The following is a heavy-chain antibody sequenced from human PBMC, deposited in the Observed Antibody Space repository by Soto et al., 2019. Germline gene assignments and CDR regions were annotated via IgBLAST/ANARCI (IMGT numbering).Heavy chain of an antibody. Sequence: GGSLRLSCTASEFSFSSYAMHWIRQSPGKGLEWVAVISFNGNSLHYADSVKDRFTISRDNSKSTLYLQMNNMRTEDTAVYYCARTSDTITYYFDYWGQGTLVTVSS. CDR3: ARTSDTITYYFDY. CDR2: ISFNGNSL. CDR1: EFSFSSYA. J-gene: IGHJ4*02. V-gene: IGHV3-30-3*01.